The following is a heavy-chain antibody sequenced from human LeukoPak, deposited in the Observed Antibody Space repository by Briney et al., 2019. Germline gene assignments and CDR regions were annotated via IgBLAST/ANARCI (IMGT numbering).Heavy chain of an antibody. CDR1: GGSISSYY. CDR3: ARRPPRYILTGYFDY. Sequence: SETLSLTCTVSGGSISSYYWSWIRQPPGKGLEWIGYIYYSGSTNYNPSLKSRVTISVDTSKNQFSLKLSSVTAADTAVYYCARRPPRYILTGYFDYWGQGTLVTVSS. D-gene: IGHD3-9*01. CDR2: IYYSGST. V-gene: IGHV4-59*01. J-gene: IGHJ4*02.